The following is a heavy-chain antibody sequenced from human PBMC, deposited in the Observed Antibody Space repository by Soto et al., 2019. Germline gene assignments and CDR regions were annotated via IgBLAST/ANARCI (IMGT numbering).Heavy chain of an antibody. V-gene: IGHV1-69*02. D-gene: IGHD6-13*01. CDR2: IIPILGIA. CDR3: ARAKAAAGTRTVFDP. J-gene: IGHJ5*02. CDR1: GGTFSSYT. Sequence: GASVKVSCKASGGTFSSYTISWVRQAPGQGLEWMGRIIPILGIANYAQKFQGRVTITADKSTSTAYMELSSLSSEDTAVYYCARAKAAAGTRTVFDPWGQGTLVTVSS.